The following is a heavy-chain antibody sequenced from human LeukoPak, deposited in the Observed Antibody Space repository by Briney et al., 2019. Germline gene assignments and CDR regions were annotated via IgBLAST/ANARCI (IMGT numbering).Heavy chain of an antibody. CDR1: GFTFSTYW. V-gene: IGHV3-7*01. D-gene: IGHD2-2*01. J-gene: IGHJ4*02. CDR2: IKQDGSEK. Sequence: GGSLRLSCAASGFTFSTYWMSWVRQAPGKGLEWVANIKQDGSEKYYVDSVKGRFTISRDNAKNSLYLQMNSLRAEDTAVYYCARLKLLWSNYFDYWGQGTLVTVSS. CDR3: ARLKLLWSNYFDY.